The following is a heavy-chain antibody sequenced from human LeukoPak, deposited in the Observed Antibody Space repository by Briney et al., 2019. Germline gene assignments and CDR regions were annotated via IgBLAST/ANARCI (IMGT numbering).Heavy chain of an antibody. J-gene: IGHJ3*02. CDR3: ARRVIWPGRFGASDAFDI. V-gene: IGHV5-51*01. Sequence: GESLKISGQGSGYSFTSYWIGWVRQMPGKGLEGMGIIYPGDSDTSYSPSFQGQVTISADKSISTAYLQWSSLKASDTAMYYCARRVIWPGRFGASDAFDIWGQGTMVTVSS. D-gene: IGHD3-10*01. CDR1: GYSFTSYW. CDR2: IYPGDSDT.